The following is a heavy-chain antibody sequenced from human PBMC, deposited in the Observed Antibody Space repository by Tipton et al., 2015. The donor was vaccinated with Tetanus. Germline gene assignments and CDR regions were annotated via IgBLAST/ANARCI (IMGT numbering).Heavy chain of an antibody. D-gene: IGHD3-3*01. Sequence: TLSLTCAVYGGSLSRYYWTWIRQPPGKGLEWIGEVDDSGSTNYSPSLKSRVTISLDTSKNEFSLTLSSVTAADTAVYYCARSHVFRLTLFGEEIPRSGRFDPWGQGTLVTVSS. CDR1: GGSLSRYY. V-gene: IGHV4-34*01. J-gene: IGHJ5*02. CDR2: VDDSGST. CDR3: ARSHVFRLTLFGEEIPRSGRFDP.